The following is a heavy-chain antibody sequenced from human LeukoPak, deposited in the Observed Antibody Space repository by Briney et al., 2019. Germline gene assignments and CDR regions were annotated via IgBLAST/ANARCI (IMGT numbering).Heavy chain of an antibody. D-gene: IGHD3-10*01. J-gene: IGHJ4*02. Sequence: GGSLRLSCAASGFTFSSYSMNWVRQAPGKGLEWVAFIRYDGSNKYYADSVKGRFTISRDNSKNTLYLQMNSLRAEDTAVYYCAKRGSVLLDYWGQGTLVTVSS. CDR1: GFTFSSYS. V-gene: IGHV3-30*02. CDR2: IRYDGSNK. CDR3: AKRGSVLLDY.